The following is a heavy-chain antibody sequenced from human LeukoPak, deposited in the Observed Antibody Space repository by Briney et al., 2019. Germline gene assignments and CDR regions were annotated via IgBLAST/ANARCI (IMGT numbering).Heavy chain of an antibody. CDR3: ARALLATYYYDSSGPYYYYMDV. J-gene: IGHJ6*03. Sequence: ASVKVSCKASGYTFTGYYMHWVRQAPGQGLEWMGWINPNSGGTNYAQKFQGRVTMTRDTSISTAYMELSRLRSDDTAVYYCARALLATYYYDSSGPYYYYMDVWGKGTTVTVSS. CDR2: INPNSGGT. CDR1: GYTFTGYY. D-gene: IGHD3-22*01. V-gene: IGHV1-2*02.